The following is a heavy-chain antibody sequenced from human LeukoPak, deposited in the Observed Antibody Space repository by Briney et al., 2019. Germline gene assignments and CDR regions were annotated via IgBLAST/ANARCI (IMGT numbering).Heavy chain of an antibody. Sequence: GGSLRLSCAASGFTFSSYTMSWVRQAPGKGLEWVSTITTSDGNTYYADSVKGRFTVSRDNAKNTLYLQMNSLRAEDTAVYYCARSYEAYWGQGTLVTVSS. CDR1: GFTFSSYT. CDR3: ARSYEAY. CDR2: ITTSDGNT. J-gene: IGHJ4*02. D-gene: IGHD2-8*01. V-gene: IGHV3-23*01.